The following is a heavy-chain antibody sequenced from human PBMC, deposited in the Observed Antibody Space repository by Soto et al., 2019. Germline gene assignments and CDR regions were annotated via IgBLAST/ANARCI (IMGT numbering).Heavy chain of an antibody. CDR3: ARFYSSGLYYFDY. CDR1: GYTFTSDW. J-gene: IGHJ4*02. D-gene: IGHD6-19*01. Sequence: GESLKISWKGSGYTFTSDWIAWVRQMSGKGLEWMGSIYPGDSDTRYSPSFQGQVTISADKSINTAYLQWSSLKASDTAIYFCARFYSSGLYYFDYWGQGTLVTVSS. CDR2: IYPGDSDT. V-gene: IGHV5-51*01.